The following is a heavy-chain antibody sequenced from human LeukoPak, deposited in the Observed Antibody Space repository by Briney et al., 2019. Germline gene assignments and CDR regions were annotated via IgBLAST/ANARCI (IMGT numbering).Heavy chain of an antibody. CDR2: INPSGGST. J-gene: IGHJ4*02. Sequence: ASVKVSCKASGYTFTSYYMHWVRQAPGQGLEWMGIINPSGGSTSYAQKFQGRVTMTRDMSTSTVYMELSSLRSEDTAVYYCARGYYGSSGPESAYFDYWGQGTLVTVSS. D-gene: IGHD3-22*01. V-gene: IGHV1-46*01. CDR3: ARGYYGSSGPESAYFDY. CDR1: GYTFTSYY.